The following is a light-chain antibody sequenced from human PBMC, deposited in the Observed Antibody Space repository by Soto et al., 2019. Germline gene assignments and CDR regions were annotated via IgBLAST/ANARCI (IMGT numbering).Light chain of an antibody. CDR1: SSDVGGYNY. CDR2: DVS. V-gene: IGLV2-14*01. CDR3: SSYTSSSTPHVV. Sequence: QSALTQPASVSGSPGQSITISCTGTSSDVGGYNYVSWYQQHPGKAPKLMIYDVSNRPSGVSNRFSGSKSGNTPSLTISGLQAEDEADYYCSSYTSSSTPHVVFGGGTKLTVL. J-gene: IGLJ2*01.